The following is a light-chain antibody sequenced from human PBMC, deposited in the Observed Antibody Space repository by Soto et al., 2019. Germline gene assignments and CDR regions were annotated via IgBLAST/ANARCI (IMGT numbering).Light chain of an antibody. CDR2: DAS. CDR1: QSVSSY. V-gene: IGKV3-11*01. J-gene: IGKJ4*01. Sequence: EIFLTQSPATLYLSPWERATLSCRASQSVSSYLAWYQQKPGQAPRLLIYDASNRAAGIPARFSGSGSGTDFTLIISSLEPEDFATYYCQQVNSYPLTFGGGTKVDI. CDR3: QQVNSYPLT.